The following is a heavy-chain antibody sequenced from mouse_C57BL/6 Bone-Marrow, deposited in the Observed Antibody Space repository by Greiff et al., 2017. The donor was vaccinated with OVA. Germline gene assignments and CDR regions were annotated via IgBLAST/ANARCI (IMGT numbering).Heavy chain of an antibody. J-gene: IGHJ4*01. CDR1: GFTFSDYG. Sequence: EVQLVESGGGLVQPGGSLKLSCAASGFTFSDYGMAWVRQAPRKGPEWVAFISNLAYSIYYADTVTGRFTISRENAKNTLYLEMSSLRSEDTAMYDCARRDYYSNYGAMDYWGQGTSVTVSS. D-gene: IGHD2-5*01. CDR2: ISNLAYSI. CDR3: ARRDYYSNYGAMDY. V-gene: IGHV5-15*01.